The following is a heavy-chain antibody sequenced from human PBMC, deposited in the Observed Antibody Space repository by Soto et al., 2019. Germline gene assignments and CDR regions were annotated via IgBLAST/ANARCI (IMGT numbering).Heavy chain of an antibody. D-gene: IGHD3-3*01. CDR3: ARDPHEFWTSYWFDP. CDR1: GYNFNTYG. V-gene: IGHV1-18*01. Sequence: ASVKVSCKTSGYNFNTYGINWVRQAPGQGLELMGWISAYNGKTTYEEKFQGRVTMTTDTSTTTAYMELTSLRSDDTALYYCARDPHEFWTSYWFDPWGQGTPVTVSS. J-gene: IGHJ5*02. CDR2: ISAYNGKT.